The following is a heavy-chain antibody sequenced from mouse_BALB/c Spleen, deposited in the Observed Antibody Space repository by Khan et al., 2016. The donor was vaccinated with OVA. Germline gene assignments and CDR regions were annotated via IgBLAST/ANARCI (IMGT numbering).Heavy chain of an antibody. Sequence: QVQLQQSGAELAKPGASVKMSCKASGYTFINYWILWVKQRPGQGLEWIGYINPRTGYTEYNQNFKDKATLTAEKSSSTAYMQLSSLSSEDSAVYDCARRGPRWHFDYWGKGTTLTVAS. J-gene: IGHJ2*01. CDR2: INPRTGYT. D-gene: IGHD1-1*01. CDR3: ARRGPRWHFDY. V-gene: IGHV1-7*01. CDR1: GYTFINYW.